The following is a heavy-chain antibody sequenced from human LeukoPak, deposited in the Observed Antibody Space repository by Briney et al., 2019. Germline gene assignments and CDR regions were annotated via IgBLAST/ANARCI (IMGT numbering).Heavy chain of an antibody. CDR3: ATEQQLVLNGGYFDY. Sequence: QSGGSLRLSCAASGFTFSSYWMHWVRQAPGKGLEWVSGISWNSGSIGYADSVKGRFTISRDNAKNSLYLQMNSLRAEDTALYYCATEQQLVLNGGYFDYWGQGTLVTVSS. CDR2: ISWNSGSI. CDR1: GFTFSSYW. J-gene: IGHJ4*02. V-gene: IGHV3-9*01. D-gene: IGHD6-13*01.